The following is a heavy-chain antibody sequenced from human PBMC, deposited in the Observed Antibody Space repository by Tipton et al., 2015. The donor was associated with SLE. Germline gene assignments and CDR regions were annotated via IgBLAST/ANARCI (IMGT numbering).Heavy chain of an antibody. D-gene: IGHD6-19*01. J-gene: IGHJ6*02. V-gene: IGHV1-18*01. Sequence: QLVQSGAEVKKPGSSVKASCKASGGTSSTYAINWVRQAPGQGLEWMGWISAYNGNTNYAQKLQGRVTMTTDTSTSTAYMELRSLRSDDTAVYYCARDGKWLADYYYYGMGVWGQGATVSVSS. CDR2: ISAYNGNT. CDR3: ARDGKWLADYYYYGMGV. CDR1: GGTSSTYA.